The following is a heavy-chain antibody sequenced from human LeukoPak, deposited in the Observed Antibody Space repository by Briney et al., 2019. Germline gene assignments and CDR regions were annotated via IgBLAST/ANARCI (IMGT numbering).Heavy chain of an antibody. J-gene: IGHJ4*02. D-gene: IGHD5-12*01. Sequence: SETLSLTCTVSGYSISSGYYWGWIRQPPGKGLEWIGSIYHSGSTYYNPSLKSRVTISVDTSKNQFSLKLSSVTAADTAVYYCAKISGYDFQFDYWGQRTLVTVSS. V-gene: IGHV4-38-2*02. CDR3: AKISGYDFQFDY. CDR1: GYSISSGYY. CDR2: IYHSGST.